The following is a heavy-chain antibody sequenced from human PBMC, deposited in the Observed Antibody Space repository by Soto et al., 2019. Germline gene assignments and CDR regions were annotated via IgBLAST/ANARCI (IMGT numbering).Heavy chain of an antibody. Sequence: QVQLVESGGGVVQPGRSLRLSCAASGFTFSSYAMHWVRQAPGKGLEWVAVISYDGSNKYYADSVKGRFTISRDNSKNTLYLQMNSLRAEDTAVYYCASGGWSDAFGIWGQGTMVTVPS. CDR1: GFTFSSYA. CDR2: ISYDGSNK. V-gene: IGHV3-30-3*01. J-gene: IGHJ3*02. D-gene: IGHD1-26*01. CDR3: ASGGWSDAFGI.